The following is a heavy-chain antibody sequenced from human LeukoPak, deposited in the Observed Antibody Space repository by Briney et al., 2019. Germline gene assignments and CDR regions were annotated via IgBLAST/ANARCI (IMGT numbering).Heavy chain of an antibody. CDR2: ISYDGSNK. V-gene: IGHV3-30*18. CDR1: GFTFSNYG. D-gene: IGHD6-19*01. Sequence: GRSLRLSCAASGFTFSNYGMHWVRQAPGKGLEWVAVISYDGSNKYYADSVKGRFTISRDNSKNTLYVQMNSLRAEDTAVYYCAKDRGSVAVVGLYYFDFWGQGTLVTVSS. J-gene: IGHJ4*02. CDR3: AKDRGSVAVVGLYYFDF.